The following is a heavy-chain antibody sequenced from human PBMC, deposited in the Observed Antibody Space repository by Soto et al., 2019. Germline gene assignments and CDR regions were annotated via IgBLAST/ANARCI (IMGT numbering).Heavy chain of an antibody. CDR1: GGSISSGGYY. D-gene: IGHD3-16*01. J-gene: IGHJ4*02. CDR2: ISYSASS. Sequence: PSETLSLTCNVSGGSISSGGYYWNWIRQVPGRGLEWIGYISYSASSFYNPSLESRVSVSIDTSGNQFSLKLSSVTAADTAVYFCAREGGESSDGLYYFDSWGQGSLVTVSS. CDR3: AREGGESSDGLYYFDS. V-gene: IGHV4-31*03.